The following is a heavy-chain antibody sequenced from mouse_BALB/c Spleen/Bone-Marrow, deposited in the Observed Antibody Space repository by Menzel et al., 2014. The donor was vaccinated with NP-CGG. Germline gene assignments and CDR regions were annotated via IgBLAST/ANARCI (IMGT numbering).Heavy chain of an antibody. CDR2: INPSNGGT. Sequence: QVQLQQSGAELVKPGASVKLSCKASGYSFTRYYMYWVKQRPGQGLAWIGEINPSNGGTNFNEKFKSKATLTVDKSSSTAYMQLSSLTSEDSAVYYCARRTTTVVATDYWGQGTPLTASS. CDR1: GYSFTRYY. V-gene: IGHV1S81*02. J-gene: IGHJ2*01. D-gene: IGHD1-1*01. CDR3: ARRTTTVVATDY.